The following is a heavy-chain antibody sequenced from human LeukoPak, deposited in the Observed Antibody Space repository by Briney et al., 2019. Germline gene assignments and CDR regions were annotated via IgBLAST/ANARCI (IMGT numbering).Heavy chain of an antibody. CDR2: IYYSGST. V-gene: IGHV4-39*07. CDR1: GGSISSSSYY. D-gene: IGHD3-22*01. J-gene: IGHJ4*02. CDR3: ARGALGKTYYYDSSGYYFDY. Sequence: SETLSLTCTVSGGSISSSSYYWGWVRQPPGTGLEWIGSIYYSGSTYYNPSLKSRVTISVDTSKNQFSLKLSSVTAADTAVYYCARGALGKTYYYDSSGYYFDYWGQGTLVTVSS.